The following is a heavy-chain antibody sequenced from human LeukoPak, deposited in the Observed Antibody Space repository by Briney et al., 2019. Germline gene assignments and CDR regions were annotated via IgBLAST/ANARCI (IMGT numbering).Heavy chain of an antibody. D-gene: IGHD2-2*01. J-gene: IGHJ6*02. V-gene: IGHV3-74*01. CDR3: ARPQQGGTTRSHGLDV. CDR2: INTDGTST. Sequence: TGGSLRLSCAASGFTFSNPWMKWVRQVPGKGLVWVSRINTDGTSTSYADSVRGRFIISRYNAKNTLYLKMNSLRAEDTAVYYCARPQQGGTTRSHGLDVWGQGATVTVSS. CDR1: GFTFSNPW.